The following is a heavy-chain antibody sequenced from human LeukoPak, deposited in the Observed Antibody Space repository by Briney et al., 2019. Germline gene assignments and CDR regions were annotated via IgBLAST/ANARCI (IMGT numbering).Heavy chain of an antibody. V-gene: IGHV3-66*01. Sequence: GGSLRLSCAVSRFTVSGNCMSWVRQAPGKGLEWVSLICNDGRTYYADSVKGRFTISRDGSKSTVYLRMSNLRVEDTAVYYCATEENNWEWFDPWGQGTLVTVSS. CDR2: ICNDGRT. D-gene: IGHD1-26*01. CDR3: ATEENNWEWFDP. J-gene: IGHJ5*02. CDR1: RFTVSGNC.